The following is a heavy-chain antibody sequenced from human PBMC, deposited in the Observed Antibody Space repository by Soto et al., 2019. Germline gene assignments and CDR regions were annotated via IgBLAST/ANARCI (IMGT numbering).Heavy chain of an antibody. CDR1: GGSFSGYY. Sequence: QVQLQQWGAGLLKPSETLSLTCAVYGGSFSGYYWSWIRQPQGKGLEWIGEINHSGSTNYNPSLKSRVTISVDTSKNQFSLNLSSVTAADTAVYYCARGRAVAGMRPWGQGTLVTVSS. J-gene: IGHJ4*02. CDR2: INHSGST. CDR3: ARGRAVAGMRP. D-gene: IGHD6-19*01. V-gene: IGHV4-34*01.